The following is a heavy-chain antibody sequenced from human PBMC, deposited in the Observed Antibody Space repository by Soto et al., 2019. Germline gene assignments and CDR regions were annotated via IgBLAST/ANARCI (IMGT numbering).Heavy chain of an antibody. V-gene: IGHV1-18*01. D-gene: IGHD3-10*01. CDR2: ISANNGNT. J-gene: IGHJ6*02. CDR3: ARNPSPEGFGTFFDLDV. Sequence: QVQLVQSGPEVKKPGASVKVSCKASGYTFASFGVHWVRQAPGQGREWMGLISANNGNTYYTQKVQGRVTMTTDTSTGTGYMELRRLRSDDTAVYFCARNPSPEGFGTFFDLDVWGQGTTVIVSS. CDR1: GYTFASFG.